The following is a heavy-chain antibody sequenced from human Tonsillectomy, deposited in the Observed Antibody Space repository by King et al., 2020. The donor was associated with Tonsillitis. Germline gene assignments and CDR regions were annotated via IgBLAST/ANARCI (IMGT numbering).Heavy chain of an antibody. D-gene: IGHD2-15*01. CDR2: IGTADDT. CDR3: ARGRSGGYRYLYFYL. Sequence: VQLVESGGGLVQPGGSLRLSCAASGFTFSSYDMHWVRQATGKGLEWVSAIGTADDTSYPGSVKGRFTISRENAKNSLYLQMNSLRAVDTAVYYCARGRSGGYRYLYFYLWGRGTLVTVSS. V-gene: IGHV3-13*01. CDR1: GFTFSSYD. J-gene: IGHJ2*01.